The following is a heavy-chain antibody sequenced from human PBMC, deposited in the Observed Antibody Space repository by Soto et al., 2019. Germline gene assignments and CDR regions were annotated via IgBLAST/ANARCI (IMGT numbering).Heavy chain of an antibody. V-gene: IGHV3-23*01. CDR2: ISGSGGIT. D-gene: IGHD6-19*01. CDR1: GFTFSNYA. CDR3: ARNISGRSNCFDP. Sequence: PGGSLRLSCAASGFTFSNYAMTWVRQAPGKGLEWDSAISGSGGITYSADSMKGRFTISRDNYKNTLYLQMNSLRVEDTAVYFCARNISGRSNCFDPWGQGTLVTVSS. J-gene: IGHJ5*02.